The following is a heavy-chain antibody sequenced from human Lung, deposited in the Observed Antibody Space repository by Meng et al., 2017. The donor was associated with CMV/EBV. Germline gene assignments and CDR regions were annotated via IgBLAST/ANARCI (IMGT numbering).Heavy chain of an antibody. J-gene: IGHJ6*02. D-gene: IGHD3-3*01. CDR1: GFIFSSDS. CDR2: ISSSSSTI. CDR3: ARNCYDFWSGYYPRPGYYYVIDF. Sequence: GGSLRLXCAASGFIFSSDSMNWVRQAPGKGLEWVSYISSSSSTIYYADSVKGRFTISRDNAKNSLYLQMNSPRAEDTAVYYSARNCYDFWSGYYPRPGYYYVIDFWGQGXTVTVSS. V-gene: IGHV3-48*04.